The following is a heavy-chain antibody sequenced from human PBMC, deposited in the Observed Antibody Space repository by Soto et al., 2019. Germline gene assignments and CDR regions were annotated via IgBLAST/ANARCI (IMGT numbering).Heavy chain of an antibody. CDR3: AYEPPDRYYYMDV. D-gene: IGHD3-3*01. Sequence: SETLSLTCAVYGGSFSGYYWSWIRQPPGKGLEWIGEINHSGSTNYNPSLKSRVTISVDTSKNQFSLKLSSVTAADTAVYYCAYEPPDRYYYMDVWGKGTTVTVSS. V-gene: IGHV4-34*01. CDR2: INHSGST. CDR1: GGSFSGYY. J-gene: IGHJ6*03.